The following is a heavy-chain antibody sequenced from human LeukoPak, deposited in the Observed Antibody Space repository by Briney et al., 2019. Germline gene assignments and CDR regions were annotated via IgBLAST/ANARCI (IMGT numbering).Heavy chain of an antibody. V-gene: IGHV3-30*03. Sequence: GGSLRLSCAASGFNFNNYVMHWVRQAPGKGLEWVTEISFDGRKKTYVDSVKGRFTISRDSPKNTVYLQMDSLRAEDTAVYYCATDSGYLLRCGDWGQGTLVTVSS. CDR1: GFNFNNYV. CDR2: ISFDGRKK. CDR3: ATDSGYLLRCGD. J-gene: IGHJ4*02. D-gene: IGHD5-12*01.